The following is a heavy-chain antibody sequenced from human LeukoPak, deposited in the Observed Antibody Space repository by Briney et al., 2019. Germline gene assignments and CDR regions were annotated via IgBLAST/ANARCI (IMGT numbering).Heavy chain of an antibody. J-gene: IGHJ3*02. CDR3: ASWYSSSWFDAFDI. V-gene: IGHV3-53*01. CDR1: GFTVSSNY. CDR2: IYSGGST. Sequence: PGGSLRLSCAASGFTVSSNYMNWVRQAPGKGLEWVSGIYSGGSTYYADSVKGRFTISRDNSKNTLYLQMNGLRAEDTAVYYCASWYSSSWFDAFDIWGQGTMVTVSS. D-gene: IGHD6-13*01.